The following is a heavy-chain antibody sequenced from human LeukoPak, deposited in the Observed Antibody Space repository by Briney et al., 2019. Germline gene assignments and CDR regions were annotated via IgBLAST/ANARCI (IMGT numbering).Heavy chain of an antibody. V-gene: IGHV3-7*01. Sequence: GGSLRLSCAASGFTFSSYWMSWVRQAPGKGLEWVANIKQDGSEKYYVDSVKGRFTISRDNAKNSLYLQMNSLRAEDTAVYYCARQESPMIVVVPSYYFDYWGRGTLVTVSS. D-gene: IGHD3-22*01. J-gene: IGHJ4*02. CDR2: IKQDGSEK. CDR3: ARQESPMIVVVPSYYFDY. CDR1: GFTFSSYW.